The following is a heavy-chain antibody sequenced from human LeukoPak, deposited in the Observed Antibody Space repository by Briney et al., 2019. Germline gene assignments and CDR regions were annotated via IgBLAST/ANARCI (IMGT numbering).Heavy chain of an antibody. CDR1: GFTFTSST. CDR3: AKEPYYYYYMDV. CDR2: ISSKGTYI. J-gene: IGHJ6*03. V-gene: IGHV3-21*04. Sequence: GGSLRLSCTASGFTFTSSTMDWVRQAPGKGLEWVSSISSKGTYIFYAESVRGRFTISRDNAKNSLYLQMNSLRAEDTAVYYCAKEPYYYYYMDVWGKGTTVTVSS.